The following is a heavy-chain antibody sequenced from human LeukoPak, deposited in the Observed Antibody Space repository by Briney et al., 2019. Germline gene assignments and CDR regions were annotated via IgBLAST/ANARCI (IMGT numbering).Heavy chain of an antibody. D-gene: IGHD3-22*01. CDR2: ISGSGGSR. V-gene: IGHV3-23*01. CDR1: GFTFSSYA. J-gene: IGHJ4*02. Sequence: GGSLRLSCAASGFTFSSYAMSWVRQAPGKGLEWVSAISGSGGSRYYADSVKGRFTISRDNSKNTLYLQMNSLRAEDTAVYYCAKESITMIVVVTSFDYWGQGTLVTVSS. CDR3: AKESITMIVVVTSFDY.